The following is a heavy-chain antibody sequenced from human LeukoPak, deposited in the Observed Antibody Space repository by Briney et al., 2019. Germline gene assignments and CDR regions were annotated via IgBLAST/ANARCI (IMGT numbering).Heavy chain of an antibody. CDR3: ARDRVDSSGWFGYYYYGMDV. Sequence: PGGSLRLSCAASGFTFSSYAMHWVRQAPGKGLEYVSAISSNGGSTYYANSVKGRFTISRDNSKNTLYLQMGSLRAEDMAVYYCARDRVDSSGWFGYYYYGMDVWGQGTTVTVSS. CDR1: GFTFSSYA. J-gene: IGHJ6*02. V-gene: IGHV3-64*01. D-gene: IGHD6-19*01. CDR2: ISSNGGST.